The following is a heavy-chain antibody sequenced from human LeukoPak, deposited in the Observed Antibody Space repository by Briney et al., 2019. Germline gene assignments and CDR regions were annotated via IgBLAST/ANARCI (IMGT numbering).Heavy chain of an antibody. CDR2: IINDGSSK. Sequence: GGSLRLSCAASGFNFKNYWMHWVRQAPGKGLEWVSRIINDGSSKTYADSLLGRFTISRDNAKDTLYLQMNSLRVEDTAVYYCARGADGDKYGGRDYWGQGALVIVSS. CDR1: GFNFKNYW. CDR3: ARGADGDKYGGRDY. D-gene: IGHD5-24*01. J-gene: IGHJ4*02. V-gene: IGHV3-74*01.